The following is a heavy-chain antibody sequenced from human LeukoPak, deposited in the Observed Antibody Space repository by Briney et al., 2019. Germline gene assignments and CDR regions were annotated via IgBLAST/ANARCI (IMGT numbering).Heavy chain of an antibody. Sequence: SETLSLTCTVSGGSISSSSYYWGWIRQTPGEGLEWIATIYYSGTTYYNPSLKSRVTISVDTSKNQFSLRLSSVTAADTAVYYCATLTREINAFDIWGQGTMVTGS. CDR1: GGSISSSSYY. CDR3: ATLTREINAFDI. J-gene: IGHJ3*02. CDR2: IYYSGTT. D-gene: IGHD5-24*01. V-gene: IGHV4-39*01.